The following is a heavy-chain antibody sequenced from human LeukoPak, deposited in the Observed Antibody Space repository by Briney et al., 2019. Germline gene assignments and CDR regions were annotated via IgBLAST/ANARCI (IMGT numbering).Heavy chain of an antibody. CDR3: ARHLSGVTGYTYGRGIDY. CDR1: GFTFSSYS. J-gene: IGHJ4*02. V-gene: IGHV3-21*01. D-gene: IGHD5-18*01. Sequence: AGGSLRLSCAASGFTFSSYSMNWVRQAPGKGLEWVSSISSSSSYIYYADSVKGRFTISRDNAKNSLYLQMISLRAEDTAVYYCARHLSGVTGYTYGRGIDYWGQGTLVTVSS. CDR2: ISSSSSYI.